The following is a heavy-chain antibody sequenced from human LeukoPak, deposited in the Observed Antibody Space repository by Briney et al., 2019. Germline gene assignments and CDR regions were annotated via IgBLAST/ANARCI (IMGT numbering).Heavy chain of an antibody. Sequence: ASVKYACKASGYTFTGYYMHWVRQAPGQVLEWVGWINPNSGGTNYAQKFQGRVTMTRDTSISTAYMELSRLRSDDTAVYYCADGFYGSGSYYSSWGQGTLVTVSS. J-gene: IGHJ4*02. CDR1: GYTFTGYY. D-gene: IGHD3-10*01. V-gene: IGHV1-2*02. CDR3: ADGFYGSGSYYSS. CDR2: INPNSGGT.